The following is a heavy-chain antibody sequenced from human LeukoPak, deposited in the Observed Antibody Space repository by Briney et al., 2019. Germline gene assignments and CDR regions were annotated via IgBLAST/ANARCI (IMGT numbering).Heavy chain of an antibody. J-gene: IGHJ4*02. Sequence: SETLSLTCTVSGGSISSYYWRWIRQSPGKGLEWIGYSYHSGSSGSSNYNPSLNSRVTISVDTSKNQFSLKLNSVTAADTAVYYCARDLRSSGWYVFDYWGQGTLVTVSS. D-gene: IGHD6-19*01. V-gene: IGHV4-59*01. CDR3: ARDLRSSGWYVFDY. CDR1: GGSISSYY. CDR2: SYHSGSSGSS.